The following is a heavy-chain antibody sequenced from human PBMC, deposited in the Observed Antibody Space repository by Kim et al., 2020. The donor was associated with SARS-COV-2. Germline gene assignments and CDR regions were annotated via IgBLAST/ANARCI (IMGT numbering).Heavy chain of an antibody. J-gene: IGHJ4*02. CDR2: INSDGTSI. Sequence: GGSLRPSCAASGFSFSDYYMNWIRQAPGKGLEWVGYINSDGTSIKYADSVNGRFTISRDNAKKSLSLQMNSLTPEDTAVYYCVREPAYWGQGTLVTVSS. V-gene: IGHV3-11*01. CDR1: GFSFSDYY. CDR3: VREPAY.